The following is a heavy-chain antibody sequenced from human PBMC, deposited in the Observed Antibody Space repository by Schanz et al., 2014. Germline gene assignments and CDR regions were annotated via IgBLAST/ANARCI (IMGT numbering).Heavy chain of an antibody. V-gene: IGHV1-2*02. CDR1: GHTLSAYY. Sequence: QVQLVQSGADVKKPGASVKVSCKASGHTLSAYYIHWIRQAPGQGLEWMGWIDPNSGGTNYAQKFQARVTMTSDTSITTVYMEVNSLTSDDTAVFYCTRPASHDVWRGYIPHYAFALWGQGTVVIVSS. D-gene: IGHD3-3*01. CDR2: IDPNSGGT. CDR3: TRPASHDVWRGYIPHYAFAL. J-gene: IGHJ3*01.